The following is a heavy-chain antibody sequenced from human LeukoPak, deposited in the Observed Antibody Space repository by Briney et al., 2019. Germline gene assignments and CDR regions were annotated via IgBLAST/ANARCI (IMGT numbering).Heavy chain of an antibody. V-gene: IGHV3-23*01. CDR3: ASDPEVLGRWGYFDY. CDR1: EFTLSTYV. D-gene: IGHD7-27*01. CDR2: IRGSGGNT. Sequence: PGGSLRLSCAASEFTLSTYVMSWVRHAPAKGLEWVSAIRGSGGNTYCADSVNGRFTISRDNSKNTLYLQMNSLRAEDTAVYHCASDPEVLGRWGYFDYWGQGTLVTVSS. J-gene: IGHJ4*02.